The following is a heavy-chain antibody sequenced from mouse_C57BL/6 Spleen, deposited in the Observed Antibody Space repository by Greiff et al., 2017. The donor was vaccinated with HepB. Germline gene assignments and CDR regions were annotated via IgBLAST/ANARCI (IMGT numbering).Heavy chain of an antibody. CDR3: ASYYSNYDAWDY. CDR1: GYTFTSYW. Sequence: VQLQQPGAELVRPGTSVKLSCKASGYTFTSYWMHWVKQRPGQGLEWIGVIDPSDSYTNYNQKFKGKATLTVDTSSSTAYMQLSSLTSEDSAVYYCASYYSNYDAWDYWGQGTTLTVSS. CDR2: IDPSDSYT. D-gene: IGHD2-5*01. J-gene: IGHJ2*01. V-gene: IGHV1-59*01.